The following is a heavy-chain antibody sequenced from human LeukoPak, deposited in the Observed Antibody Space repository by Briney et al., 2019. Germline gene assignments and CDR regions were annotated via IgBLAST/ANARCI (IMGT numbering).Heavy chain of an antibody. CDR1: GGSFSGYY. D-gene: IGHD3-9*01. CDR3: ARGRRWGYYDILTGGTNWFDP. J-gene: IGHJ5*02. CDR2: INHSGST. Sequence: SETPSLTCAVYGGSFSGYYWSWIRQPPGKGLEWIGEINHSGSTNYNPSLKSRVTISVDTSKNQFSLKLSSVTAADTAVYYCARGRRWGYYDILTGGTNWFDPWGQGTLVTVSS. V-gene: IGHV4-34*01.